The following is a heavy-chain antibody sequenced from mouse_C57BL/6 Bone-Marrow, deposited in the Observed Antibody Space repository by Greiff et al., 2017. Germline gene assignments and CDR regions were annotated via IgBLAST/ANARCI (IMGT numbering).Heavy chain of an antibody. Sequence: QVQLQQPGAALVKPGASVKLSCKASGYTFTSYWMHWVKQRPGQGLEWIGMIHPNSGSTNYNEKFKSKATLTVDKSSSTAYMQLSSLTSEDAAVYYCASAMMVTTWCAVWGTGTLVTVSA. CDR1: GYTFTSYW. CDR2: IHPNSGST. J-gene: IGHJ3*01. CDR3: ASAMMVTTWCAV. D-gene: IGHD2-3*01. V-gene: IGHV1-64*01.